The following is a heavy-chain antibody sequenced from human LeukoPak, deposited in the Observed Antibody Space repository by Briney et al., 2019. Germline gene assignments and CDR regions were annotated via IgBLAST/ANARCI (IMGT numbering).Heavy chain of an antibody. J-gene: IGHJ6*03. CDR3: ARGSCSGGSCCVGYYYYMDV. D-gene: IGHD2-15*01. Sequence: SETLSLTCTVSGYSISSGYYWGWIRQPPGQGLEWIGSIYHSGSTYYNPSLKSRVTISVDTSKNQFSLKLSSVTAADTAVFYCARGSCSGGSCCVGYYYYMDVWGKGTTVTVSS. V-gene: IGHV4-38-2*02. CDR2: IYHSGST. CDR1: GYSISSGYY.